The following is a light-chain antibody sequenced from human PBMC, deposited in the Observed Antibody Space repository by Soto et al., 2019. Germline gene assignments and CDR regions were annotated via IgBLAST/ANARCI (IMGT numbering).Light chain of an antibody. CDR3: QQYGSSPRT. V-gene: IGKV3-20*01. J-gene: IGKJ1*01. Sequence: EIVLTQSPGTLSLSPGERATLSCRASQSVSSSYLAWYQQKPGQAPRLLIYGASSRATGIPDRFSGSGSGTDFTLTISRLEPEDYGVYYCQQYGSSPRTFGQGTQVYIK. CDR2: GAS. CDR1: QSVSSSY.